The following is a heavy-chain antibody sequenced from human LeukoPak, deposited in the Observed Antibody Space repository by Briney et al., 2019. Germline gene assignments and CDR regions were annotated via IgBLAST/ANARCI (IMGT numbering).Heavy chain of an antibody. J-gene: IGHJ3*02. CDR2: IYYSGST. D-gene: IGHD3-22*01. V-gene: IGHV4-39*01. CDR1: GGSISSSSYY. CDR3: ARQEYYYDSSGYSYAFDI. Sequence: SETLSLTCTVSGGSISSSSYYWGRIRQPPGKGLEWIGSIYYSGSTYYNPSLKSRVTISVDTSKNQFSLKLSSVTAADTAVYYCARQEYYYDSSGYSYAFDIWGQGTMVTVSS.